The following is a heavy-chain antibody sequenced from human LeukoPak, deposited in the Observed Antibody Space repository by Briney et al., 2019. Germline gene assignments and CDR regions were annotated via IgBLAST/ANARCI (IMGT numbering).Heavy chain of an antibody. CDR3: AKGPFTYYYDNSGYSYGDY. D-gene: IGHD3-22*01. CDR1: GFTFRSYG. CDR2: ISGSGGSS. V-gene: IGHV3-23*01. J-gene: IGHJ4*02. Sequence: GGSLRLSCTASGFTFRSYGMSWVRQAPGKGLEWVSSISGSGGSSYSADSVKGRFTISRDNSKNTLYLQMNSLRAEDTAVYYCAKGPFTYYYDNSGYSYGDYWGQGTLVTVSS.